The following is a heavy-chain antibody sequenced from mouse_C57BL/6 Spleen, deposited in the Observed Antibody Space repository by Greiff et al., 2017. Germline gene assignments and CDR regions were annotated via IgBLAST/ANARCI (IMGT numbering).Heavy chain of an antibody. J-gene: IGHJ4*01. Sequence: DVQLQESGPELVKPGASVKIPCKASGYTFTDYNMDWVKQSHGKSLEWIGDINPNNGGTIYNQKFKGKATLTVDKSSSTAYMELRSLTSEDTAVYYCARSYYDFYYAMDYWGQGTSVTVSS. D-gene: IGHD2-10*01. CDR2: INPNNGGT. CDR1: GYTFTDYN. CDR3: ARSYYDFYYAMDY. V-gene: IGHV1-18*01.